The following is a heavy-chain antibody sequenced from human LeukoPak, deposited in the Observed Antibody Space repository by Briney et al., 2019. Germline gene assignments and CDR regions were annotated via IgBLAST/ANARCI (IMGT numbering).Heavy chain of an antibody. CDR1: GFTFSRYA. CDR2: ISGSGDT. V-gene: IGHV3-23*01. Sequence: PGGSLRLSCAASGFTFSRYAMSWVRQAPGTGLEWGSGISGSGDTYNADSVKGRFSISRDNSKNALHLQMNSLRAEDTAVYYCAKPLGYSYGVDAFDVWGQGTMVTVSS. J-gene: IGHJ3*01. D-gene: IGHD5-18*01. CDR3: AKPLGYSYGVDAFDV.